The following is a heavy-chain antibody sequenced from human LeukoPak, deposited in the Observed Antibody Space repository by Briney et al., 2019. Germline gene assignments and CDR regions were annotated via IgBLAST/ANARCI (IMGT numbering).Heavy chain of an antibody. Sequence: GGSLRLSCEGSGFIFSNYEMNWVRQAPGKGLEWVSAISGSGGSTYYADSVKGRFTISRDNSKNTLYLQMNSLRAEDTAVYYCAEFYGSGSYFHDAFDIWGQGTMVTVSS. CDR2: ISGSGGST. V-gene: IGHV3-23*01. J-gene: IGHJ3*02. CDR3: AEFYGSGSYFHDAFDI. CDR1: GFIFSNYE. D-gene: IGHD3-10*01.